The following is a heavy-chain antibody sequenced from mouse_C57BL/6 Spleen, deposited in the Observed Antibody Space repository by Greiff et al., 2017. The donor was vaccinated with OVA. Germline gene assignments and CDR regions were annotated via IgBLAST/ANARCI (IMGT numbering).Heavy chain of an antibody. CDR1: GYAFSSYW. Sequence: QVQLHQSGAELVKPGASVTISCKASGYAFSSYWMNWVQPRPGTGLEWIGQIYPGDGDTNYNGKFKGKATLTADKSSSTAYMQLSSLTSEDSAVYGCARERLGRGAMDDWGQGTSVTGSS. D-gene: IGHD4-1*01. CDR2: IYPGDGDT. V-gene: IGHV1-80*01. J-gene: IGHJ4*01. CDR3: ARERLGRGAMDD.